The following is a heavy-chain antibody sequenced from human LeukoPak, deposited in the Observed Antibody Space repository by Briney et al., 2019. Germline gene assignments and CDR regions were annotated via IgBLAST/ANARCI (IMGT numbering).Heavy chain of an antibody. CDR2: IYYSGST. D-gene: IGHD6-19*01. J-gene: IGHJ4*02. V-gene: IGHV4-59*08. CDR3: ARQGAVAGTFDY. Sequence: SETLSLTCTVSGGSINSYYWNWIRQPPGKGLEWIGYIYYSGSTNYNPSLKSRVNISVDTSKNQFSLNLTSVSAADTAAYYCARQGAVAGTFDYWGQGTLVTVSS. CDR1: GGSINSYY.